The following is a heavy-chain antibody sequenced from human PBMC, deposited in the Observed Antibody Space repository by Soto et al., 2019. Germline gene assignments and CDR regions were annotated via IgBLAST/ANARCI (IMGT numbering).Heavy chain of an antibody. CDR1: GYIFSSYS. CDR3: ASPSYGSGSYY. D-gene: IGHD3-10*01. V-gene: IGHV1-3*01. CDR2: INAGNGNT. J-gene: IGHJ4*02. Sequence: QVQLVQSGAEVKKPGASVKVSCKASGYIFSSYSLHWVRQAPGQRLEWMGWINAGNGNTKYSQKFQGRVTFTRDTSATTAYMELSSLSSEDTAVYYCASPSYGSGSYYWGQGTLVPVSS.